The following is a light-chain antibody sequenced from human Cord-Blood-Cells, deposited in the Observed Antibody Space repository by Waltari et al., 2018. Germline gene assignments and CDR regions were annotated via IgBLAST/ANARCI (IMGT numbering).Light chain of an antibody. V-gene: IGLV2-14*01. J-gene: IGLJ1*01. CDR2: EVS. CDR3: SSYTSSSTYV. Sequence: QSALTQHASVSGSPGPSNTIACTGTSSDVGGYNYVSWYQQHPAKAPKLMIYEVSNRPSGVSHRFSASTSRNTASPTISRLQAEDEADDCCSSYTSSSTYVVGTGTKVTVL. CDR1: SSDVGGYNY.